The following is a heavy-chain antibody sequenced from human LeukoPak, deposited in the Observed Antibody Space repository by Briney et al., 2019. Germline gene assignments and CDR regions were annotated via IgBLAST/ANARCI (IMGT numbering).Heavy chain of an antibody. CDR3: ARVLHNRNYDGSTYYGY. CDR2: INTNTGNP. Sequence: ASVKVSCKASGYTFTSYAMNWVRQAPGQGLEWMGWINTNTGNPTYAQGFTGRFVFSLDTSISTAYLQISSLKAEDTAVYYCARVLHNRNYDGSTYYGYWGQGTLVTVSS. V-gene: IGHV7-4-1*02. D-gene: IGHD3-22*01. CDR1: GYTFTSYA. J-gene: IGHJ4*02.